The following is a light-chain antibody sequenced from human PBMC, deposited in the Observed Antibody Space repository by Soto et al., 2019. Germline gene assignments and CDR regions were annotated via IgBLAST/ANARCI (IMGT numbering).Light chain of an antibody. Sequence: QSALTQPASVSGSPGQSITISCTGTNSDIGNYNYVSWYQHHPGKAPKLLIYGVSNRPSGVSNRFSGYKSGNTASLTISGLQAEDEADYYCSSYTTTTTLEVFGTGTKLTVL. CDR2: GVS. J-gene: IGLJ1*01. V-gene: IGLV2-14*01. CDR3: SSYTTTTTLEV. CDR1: NSDIGNYNY.